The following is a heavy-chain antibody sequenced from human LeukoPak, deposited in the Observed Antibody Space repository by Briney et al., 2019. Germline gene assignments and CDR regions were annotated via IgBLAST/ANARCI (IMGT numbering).Heavy chain of an antibody. D-gene: IGHD2-15*01. V-gene: IGHV1-69*04. CDR2: IIPILGIA. J-gene: IGHJ6*02. CDR1: GGAFSSYA. Sequence: SVKVSCKASGGAFSSYAISWVRQAPGQGLEWMGRIIPILGIANYAQKFQGRVTITADKSTSTAYMELSSLRSEDTAVYYCASSVWVVVADSTYGMDVWGQGTTVTVSS. CDR3: ASSVWVVVADSTYGMDV.